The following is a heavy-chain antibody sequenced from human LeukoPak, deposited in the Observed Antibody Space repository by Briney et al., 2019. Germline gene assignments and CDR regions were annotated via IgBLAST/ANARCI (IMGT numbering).Heavy chain of an antibody. CDR2: ISSSSSYI. J-gene: IGHJ3*02. CDR3: ARDGTDYYDSSGPSAFDI. CDR1: GFTFSSYS. Sequence: PGGSLRLSCAASGFTFSSYSMNWVRQAPGKGLEWVSSISSSSSYIYYADSVKGRFTISRDNAKNSLYLQMNSLRAEDTAMYYCARDGTDYYDSSGPSAFDIWGQGTMVTVSS. D-gene: IGHD3-22*01. V-gene: IGHV3-21*01.